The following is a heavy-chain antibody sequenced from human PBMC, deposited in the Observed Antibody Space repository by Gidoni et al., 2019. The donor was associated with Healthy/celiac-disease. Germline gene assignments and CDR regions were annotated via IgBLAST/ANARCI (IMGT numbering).Heavy chain of an antibody. J-gene: IGHJ3*02. CDR2: ISGSGGST. CDR1: GFSFSSLA. D-gene: IGHD6-13*01. CDR3: AKSPAGGIAAAGPDAFDI. Sequence: EFQLLESGGGLVQPGGSLRSPCAASGFSFSSLAMSWVRQAQGKGLEWVAAISGSGGSTYYADTVKGRFTISRDNSKNTLYLQMNSLRAEDTAVYYCAKSPAGGIAAAGPDAFDIWGQGTMVTVSS. V-gene: IGHV3-23*01.